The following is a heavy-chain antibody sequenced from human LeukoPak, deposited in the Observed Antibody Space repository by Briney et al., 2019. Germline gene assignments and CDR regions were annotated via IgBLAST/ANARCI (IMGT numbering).Heavy chain of an antibody. V-gene: IGHV3-21*01. D-gene: IGHD2-15*01. J-gene: IGHJ4*02. CDR1: GFTFSSYS. Sequence: SGGSLRLSCAASGFTFSSYSMNWVRQAPGKGLEWVSSISSSSSYIYYADSVKGRFTISRDNAKNSLYLQMNSLRAEDTAVYYCARDDGYCSGGSCYLRNYFDYGGQGTLVTVSS. CDR3: ARDDGYCSGGSCYLRNYFDY. CDR2: ISSSSSYI.